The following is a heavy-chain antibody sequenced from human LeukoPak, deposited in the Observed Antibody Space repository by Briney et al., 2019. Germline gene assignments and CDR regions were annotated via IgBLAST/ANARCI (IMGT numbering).Heavy chain of an antibody. CDR1: GGSISSGDYY. Sequence: PSQTLSLTCTVSGGSISSGDYYWSWTRQPPGKGLECFGYIYYSGSTYYNPSLKSRVTISVDTSKNQFSLKLSSVTAADTAVYYCASYGYSSGWTKAEYFQHWGQGTLVTVSS. J-gene: IGHJ1*01. CDR3: ASYGYSSGWTKAEYFQH. D-gene: IGHD6-19*01. CDR2: IYYSGST. V-gene: IGHV4-30-4*08.